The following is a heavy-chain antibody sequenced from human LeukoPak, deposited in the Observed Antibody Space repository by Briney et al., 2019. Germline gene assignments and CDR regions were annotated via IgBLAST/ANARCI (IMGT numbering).Heavy chain of an antibody. J-gene: IGHJ6*03. D-gene: IGHD6-13*01. V-gene: IGHV3-20*04. Sequence: GGSLRLSCAASGFTFDDYGMSWVRQAPGKGLEWVSGINWNGGSTGYADSVKGRFTISRDNAKNSLYLQMNSLRAEDTAVYYCARARGIAAAGPPLNYYYMDVWGKGTTVTVSS. CDR1: GFTFDDYG. CDR2: INWNGGST. CDR3: ARARGIAAAGPPLNYYYMDV.